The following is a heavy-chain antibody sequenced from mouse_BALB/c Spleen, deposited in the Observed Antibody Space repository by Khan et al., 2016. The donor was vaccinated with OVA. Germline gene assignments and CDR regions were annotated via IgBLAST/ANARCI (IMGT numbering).Heavy chain of an antibody. J-gene: IGHJ3*01. CDR3: TRLAYYYDSEGFAY. D-gene: IGHD1-1*02. Sequence: EVELVESGGDLVKPGGSLKLSCAASGFTFSTYGMSWVRQTPDKRLEWVAALSSGGSYTYYPDSVKGRFIISRANAKKTRDLQLSSLKSEDTAMYYCTRLAYYYDSEGFAYWGQGTLVTVSA. CDR2: LSSGGSYT. CDR1: GFTFSTYG. V-gene: IGHV5-6*01.